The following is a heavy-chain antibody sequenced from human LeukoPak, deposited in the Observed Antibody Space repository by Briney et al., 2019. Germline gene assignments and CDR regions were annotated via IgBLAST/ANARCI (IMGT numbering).Heavy chain of an antibody. CDR3: ARGNYGALDF. J-gene: IGHJ3*01. CDR2: INPYNGNT. V-gene: IGHV1-18*01. CDR1: GYTFTTYD. Sequence: ASVKVSCKASGYTFTTYDINWVRQAAGQGLEWLGWINPYNGNTYYAQNVQGTVTMTTDTSAKTAYMELRSLRSDDTAVYYCARGNYGALDFWGQGTMVTVSS. D-gene: IGHD3-10*01.